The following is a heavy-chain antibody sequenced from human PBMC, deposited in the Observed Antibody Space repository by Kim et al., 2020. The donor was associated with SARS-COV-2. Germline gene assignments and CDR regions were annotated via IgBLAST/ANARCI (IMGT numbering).Heavy chain of an antibody. D-gene: IGHD3-9*01. J-gene: IGHJ6*02. CDR3: ARERYFRGYYYYGMDV. Sequence: LKSRVTISVDTSKNQFSLKLSSVTAADTAVYYCARERYFRGYYYYGMDVWGQGTTVTVSS. V-gene: IGHV4-59*01.